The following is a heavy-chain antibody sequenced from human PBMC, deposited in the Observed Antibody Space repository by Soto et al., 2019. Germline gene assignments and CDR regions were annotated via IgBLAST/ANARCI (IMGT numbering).Heavy chain of an antibody. CDR3: SRSPEVGVRGAY. D-gene: IGHD3-16*01. CDR1: GFPFSAYN. V-gene: IGHV3-21*01. Sequence: GGSLRLSCTGSGFPFSAYNINWVRQAPGKGLEWVSSITVGSSHIYQPNSMKGRFTISRDDAKNSVYLQIDSLRDEDTALYYCSRSPEVGVRGAYWGQGTPVPVSS. J-gene: IGHJ4*02. CDR2: ITVGSSHI.